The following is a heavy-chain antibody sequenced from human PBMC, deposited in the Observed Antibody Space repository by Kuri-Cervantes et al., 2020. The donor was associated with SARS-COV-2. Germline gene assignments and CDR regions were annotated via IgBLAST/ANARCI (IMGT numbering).Heavy chain of an antibody. D-gene: IGHD4/OR15-4a*01. CDR1: GFTFRSYS. J-gene: IGHJ5*02. CDR3: ATTRASAGASGAPNWFDT. Sequence: GESLKISCAASGFTFRSYSMNWVRQTPGKGLEWVSSIDSSSDYIYYADSVKGRFTISRDNYRRTLYLQMSTLRPEDTAIYYCATTRASAGASGAPNWFDTWGQGTLVTVSS. CDR2: IDSSSDYI. V-gene: IGHV3-21*04.